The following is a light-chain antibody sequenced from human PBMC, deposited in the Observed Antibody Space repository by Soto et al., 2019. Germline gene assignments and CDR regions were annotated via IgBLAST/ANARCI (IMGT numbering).Light chain of an antibody. CDR1: QGISSY. CDR3: QQYYSYPLFT. Sequence: AIRMTQSPSSLSASTGDRVTVTFRASQGISSYLAWYQQKPGKAPKLLIYAASTLQSGVPSRFSGSGSGTDFTLTISCLQSEDFATYYCQQYYSYPLFTFGPGTKVDIK. J-gene: IGKJ3*01. V-gene: IGKV1-8*01. CDR2: AAS.